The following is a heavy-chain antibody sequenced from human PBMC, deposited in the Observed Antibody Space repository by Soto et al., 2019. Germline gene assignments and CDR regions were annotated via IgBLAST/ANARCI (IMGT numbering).Heavy chain of an antibody. Sequence: GGSLRLSCAASGFTFSDYYMSWIRQAPGKGLEWVSYISSSGSTIYYADSVKGRFTISRDNAKNSLYLQMNSLRAEDTAVYYCARVILEWLLPPISYYYYMDVWGKGTTVTVS. CDR2: ISSSGSTI. J-gene: IGHJ6*03. CDR3: ARVILEWLLPPISYYYYMDV. V-gene: IGHV3-11*01. CDR1: GFTFSDYY. D-gene: IGHD3-3*01.